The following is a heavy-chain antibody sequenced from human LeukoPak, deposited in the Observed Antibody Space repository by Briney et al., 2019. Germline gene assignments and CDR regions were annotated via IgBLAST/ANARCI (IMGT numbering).Heavy chain of an antibody. CDR2: ISSDSSTI. CDR1: GFTFSRYS. V-gene: IGHV3-48*04. D-gene: IGHD3-10*01. CDR3: AMVRGVIFDN. Sequence: GGSLRLSCAASGFTFSRYSTNWVRQAPGRGLEWVSYISSDSSTIYYAGSVKGRFTISRDNAQNSLYLQMSSLRAEDTAVYYCAMVRGVIFDNWGQGTLVTVSS. J-gene: IGHJ4*02.